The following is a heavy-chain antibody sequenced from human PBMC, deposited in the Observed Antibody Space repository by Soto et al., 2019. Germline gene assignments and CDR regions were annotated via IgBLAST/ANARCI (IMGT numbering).Heavy chain of an antibody. V-gene: IGHV1-18*01. CDR2: ISAYNGHT. D-gene: IGHD4-17*01. Sequence: QVQLVQSGAEVKKPGASVKVSCKASGYTLSSYGISWVRQAPGQGLEWVGWISAYNGHTNYAQKLQGRVHMTTDTSPSTAYMELRSLRSGDTAVYYCARDIYGDPGYWGQGTLVTVPP. CDR1: GYTLSSYG. J-gene: IGHJ4*01. CDR3: ARDIYGDPGY.